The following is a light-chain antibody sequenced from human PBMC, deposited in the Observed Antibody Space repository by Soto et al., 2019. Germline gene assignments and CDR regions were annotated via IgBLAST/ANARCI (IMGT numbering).Light chain of an antibody. CDR1: SSDVGAYDY. CDR3: SSYTSSSTWV. Sequence: QSALTQPASVSGSPGQSMTISCTGTSSDVGAYDYVSWYQQHPDKAPKLMIYEVSNRPSGVSNRFSGSKSVNTATLTISGLQADDEADYYCSSYTSSSTWVFGTGNKVTVL. J-gene: IGLJ1*01. CDR2: EVS. V-gene: IGLV2-14*03.